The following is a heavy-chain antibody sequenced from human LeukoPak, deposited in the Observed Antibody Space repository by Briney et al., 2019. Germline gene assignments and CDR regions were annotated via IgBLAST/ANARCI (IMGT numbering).Heavy chain of an antibody. CDR1: GYSFTSYW. V-gene: IGHV5-51*01. CDR3: ASVPGSSGWYYFDY. Sequence: GESLKISCKGSGYSFTSYWIGWVRQMRGKGLEWMGIIYPGDSDTRYSPSFQGQVTISADKSTSTAYMELSSLRSEDTAVYYCASVPGSSGWYYFDYWGQGTLVTVSS. CDR2: IYPGDSDT. D-gene: IGHD6-19*01. J-gene: IGHJ4*02.